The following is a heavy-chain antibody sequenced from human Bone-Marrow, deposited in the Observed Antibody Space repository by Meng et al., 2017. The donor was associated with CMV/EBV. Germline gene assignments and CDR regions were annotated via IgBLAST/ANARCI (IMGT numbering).Heavy chain of an antibody. CDR2: IYYSGST. D-gene: IGHD5-12*01. CDR3: ASSGYSGYDWYFDY. CDR1: GASLNSTNW. Sequence: SCGVSGASLNSTNWWSWVRQPPGKGLEWIGYIYYSGSTNYNPSLKSRVTISVDTSKNQFSLKLSSVTAADTAVYYCASSGYSGYDWYFDYWGQGTLVTVSS. V-gene: IGHV4-4*02. J-gene: IGHJ4*02.